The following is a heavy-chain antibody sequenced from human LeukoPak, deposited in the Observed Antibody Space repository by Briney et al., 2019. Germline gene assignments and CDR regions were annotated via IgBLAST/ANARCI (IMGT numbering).Heavy chain of an antibody. CDR3: ARSGNTGRNWYFDL. CDR1: GFTFSDYY. Sequence: GGSLRLSCAASGFTFSDYYMSWIRQAPGKWLEWDSYISSSGSTIYYADSVKGRFTISRDNAKNSLYLQMNSLRAEDTAVYYCARSGNTGRNWYFDLWGRGTLVTVSS. V-gene: IGHV3-11*04. J-gene: IGHJ2*01. CDR2: ISSSGSTI. D-gene: IGHD3-10*01.